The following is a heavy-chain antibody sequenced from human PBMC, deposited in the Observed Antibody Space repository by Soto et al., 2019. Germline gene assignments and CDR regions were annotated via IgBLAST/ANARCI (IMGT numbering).Heavy chain of an antibody. J-gene: IGHJ5*02. Sequence: PXESLKISCKGSGYSFTSYWIGWVRQMPGKGLEWMGIIYPGDSDTRYSPSFQGQVTISADKSISTAYLQWSSLKASDTAMYYCARHPRLAYCGGDCYSGWFDHRGQGALVTVSS. CDR1: GYSFTSYW. D-gene: IGHD2-21*02. CDR2: IYPGDSDT. V-gene: IGHV5-51*01. CDR3: ARHPRLAYCGGDCYSGWFDH.